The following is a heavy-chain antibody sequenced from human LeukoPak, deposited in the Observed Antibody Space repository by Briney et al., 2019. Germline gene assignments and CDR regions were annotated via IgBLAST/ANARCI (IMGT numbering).Heavy chain of an antibody. D-gene: IGHD3-3*01. CDR1: GGSISSYD. J-gene: IGHJ3*02. Sequence: SETLSLTCTVSGGSISSYDWSWIRQPAGKGLEWIGRIYTSGSTNYNPSLKSRITISVDMSKNQFSLKLSSVTAADTAVYYCARERSGSEIFARSFDIWGQGTMVTVSS. V-gene: IGHV4-4*07. CDR3: ARERSGSEIFARSFDI. CDR2: IYTSGST.